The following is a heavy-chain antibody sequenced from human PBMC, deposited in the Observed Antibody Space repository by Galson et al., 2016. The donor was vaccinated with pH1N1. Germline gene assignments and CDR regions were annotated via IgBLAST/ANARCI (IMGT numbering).Heavy chain of an antibody. D-gene: IGHD6-13*01. CDR1: GDSVSSNSAA. J-gene: IGHJ4*02. CDR2: TYYRSKWYN. V-gene: IGHV6-1*01. CDR3: ASDGIAAAGIRRDQYYFDY. Sequence: CAISGDSVSSNSAAWNWIRQSPSRGLEWLGRTYYRSKWYNDYAVSVKSRITISPDTSKNQFSLQLNSVTPEDTAVYYCASDGIAAAGIRRDQYYFDYWGQGTLVTVSS.